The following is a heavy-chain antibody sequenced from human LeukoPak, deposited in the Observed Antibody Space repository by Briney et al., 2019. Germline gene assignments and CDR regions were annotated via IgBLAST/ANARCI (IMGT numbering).Heavy chain of an antibody. V-gene: IGHV1-18*01. D-gene: IGHD4-17*01. CDR1: GYTFTSYG. Sequence: ASVKVSCKASGYTFTSYGISWVRQAPGQGLEWMGWISAYNGNTNYAQKLQGRVTMTTDTSTSTAYMELRSLRSDDTAVYYCARDRNSYLRLAWYFDLWGRGTLVTVSS. CDR2: ISAYNGNT. CDR3: ARDRNSYLRLAWYFDL. J-gene: IGHJ2*01.